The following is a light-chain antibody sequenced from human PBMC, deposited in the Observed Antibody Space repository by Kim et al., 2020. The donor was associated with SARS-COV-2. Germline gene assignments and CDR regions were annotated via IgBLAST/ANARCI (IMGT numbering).Light chain of an antibody. J-gene: IGLJ3*02. CDR1: NIGSKS. CDR3: QVWDSSSDRAV. V-gene: IGLV3-21*04. Sequence: SYELTQPPSVSVAPGKTARITCRGNNIGSKSVHWYQQKPGQAPVLVIYYDSDRPSGIPERFSGSNSGNTATLTISRVEAGDEADYYCQVWDSSSDRAVFG. CDR2: YDS.